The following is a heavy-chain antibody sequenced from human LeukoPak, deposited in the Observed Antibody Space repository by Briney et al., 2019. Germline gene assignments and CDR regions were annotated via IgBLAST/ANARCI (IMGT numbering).Heavy chain of an antibody. D-gene: IGHD6-13*01. J-gene: IGHJ3*02. CDR2: IYPGDSDT. V-gene: IGHV5-51*01. Sequence: KVPCKASGYTFTSYWIGWVRQMPGKGLEWMGIIYPGDSDTRYSPSFQGQVTISADKSISTAYLQWSSLKASDTAMYYCARLEQQLPLDAFDIWGQGTMVTVSS. CDR3: ARLEQQLPLDAFDI. CDR1: GYTFTSYW.